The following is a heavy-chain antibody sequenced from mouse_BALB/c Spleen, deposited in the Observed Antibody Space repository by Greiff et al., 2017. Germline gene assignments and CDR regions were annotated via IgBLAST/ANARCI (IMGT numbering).Heavy chain of an antibody. J-gene: IGHJ3*01. CDR2: ISNGGGST. CDR1: GFTFSSYT. D-gene: IGHD4-1*01. Sequence: EVQGVESGGGLVQPGGSLKLSCAASGFTFSSYTMSWVRQTPEKRLEWVAYISNGGGSTYYPDTVKGRFTISRDNAKNTLYLQMSSLKSEDTAMYYCARQEGTGTWAYWGQGTLVTVSA. CDR3: ARQEGTGTWAY. V-gene: IGHV5-12-2*01.